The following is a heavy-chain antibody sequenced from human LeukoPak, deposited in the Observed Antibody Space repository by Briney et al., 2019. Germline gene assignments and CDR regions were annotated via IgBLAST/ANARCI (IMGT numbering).Heavy chain of an antibody. CDR2: IYSGGST. CDR3: ASTRAAAGTIEDY. J-gene: IGHJ4*02. V-gene: IGHV3-66*01. CDR1: GFTVSSNY. D-gene: IGHD6-13*01. Sequence: GGSLRLSCAASGFTVSSNYMSWVRQAPGKGLEWVSVIYSGGSTYYADSVKGRFTISRDNSKNTLYLQMNSLRAEDMAVYYCASTRAAAGTIEDYWGQGTLVTVSS.